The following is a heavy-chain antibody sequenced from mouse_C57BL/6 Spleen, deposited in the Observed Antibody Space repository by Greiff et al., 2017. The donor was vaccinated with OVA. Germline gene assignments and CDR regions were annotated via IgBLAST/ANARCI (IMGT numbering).Heavy chain of an antibody. J-gene: IGHJ3*01. CDR3: ASPDSSGSYVAY. D-gene: IGHD3-2*02. CDR1: GYTFTSYW. CDR2: IDPSDSET. V-gene: IGHV1-52*01. Sequence: QVQLQQPGPELVRPGSSVKLSCKASGYTFTSYWMHWVKQRPIQGLEWIGNIDPSDSETHYNQKFKDKATLTVDKSSSTAYMQLSSLTSEDSAVYYCASPDSSGSYVAYGGKGTLVTVS.